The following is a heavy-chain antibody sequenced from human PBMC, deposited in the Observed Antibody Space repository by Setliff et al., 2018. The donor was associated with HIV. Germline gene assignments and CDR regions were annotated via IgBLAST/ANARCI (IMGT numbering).Heavy chain of an antibody. J-gene: IGHJ6*02. D-gene: IGHD5-12*01. Sequence: PSETLSLTCTVSGYSISSGYYWGWIRQPPGKGLEWIGSIYHSGSTYYNPSLKSRVTISVDTSKNQFSLKLSSVTAADTAVYYCARGGQGGYDYGYYYYYGMDVWGQGTTVTVSS. V-gene: IGHV4-38-2*02. CDR1: GYSISSGYY. CDR2: IYHSGST. CDR3: ARGGQGGYDYGYYYYYGMDV.